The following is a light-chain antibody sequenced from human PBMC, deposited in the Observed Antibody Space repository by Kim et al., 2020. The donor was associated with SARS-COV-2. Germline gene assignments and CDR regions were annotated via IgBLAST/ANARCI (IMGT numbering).Light chain of an antibody. CDR3: QQYKFYQWT. CDR2: AAS. Sequence: SVGDRVTITCRASQDFSDYLAWFQQKPGKAPKSLIYAASRLQSGVPSRFSGSGSGTEFTLTISNLQPEDFATYYCQQYKFYQWTFGQGTKVDIK. CDR1: QDFSDY. V-gene: IGKV1-16*01. J-gene: IGKJ1*01.